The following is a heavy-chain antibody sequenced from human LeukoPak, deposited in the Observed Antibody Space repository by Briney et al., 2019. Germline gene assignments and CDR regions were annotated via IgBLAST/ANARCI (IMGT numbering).Heavy chain of an antibody. V-gene: IGHV3-21*01. CDR3: ARDGYLPAAIQIDY. CDR2: ISTSSSYI. D-gene: IGHD2-2*01. Sequence: GGSLRLSCAASGFTFSSYTMNWVRQAPGKGLEWVSFISTSSSYIYYADSVKGRFTISRDNSKNTLYLQMNSLRAEDTAVYYCARDGYLPAAIQIDYWGQGTLVTVSS. J-gene: IGHJ4*02. CDR1: GFTFSSYT.